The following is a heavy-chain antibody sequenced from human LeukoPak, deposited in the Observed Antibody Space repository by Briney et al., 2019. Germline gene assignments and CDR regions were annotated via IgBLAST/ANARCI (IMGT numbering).Heavy chain of an antibody. CDR3: ARGVYSSSWYGNYYYYYMDV. CDR2: IYYSGST. Sequence: SETLSLTCTVSGGSISSYYWSWIRQPPGKGLEWIGYIYYSGSTNYNPSLKSRVTISVDTSKNQFSLKLSSVTAADTAVYYCARGVYSSSWYGNYYYYYMDVWGKGTMVTVSS. V-gene: IGHV4-59*01. J-gene: IGHJ6*03. CDR1: GGSISSYY. D-gene: IGHD6-13*01.